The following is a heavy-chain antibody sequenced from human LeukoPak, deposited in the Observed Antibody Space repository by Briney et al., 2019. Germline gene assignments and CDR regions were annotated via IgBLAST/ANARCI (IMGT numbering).Heavy chain of an antibody. CDR2: IYYSGST. Sequence: SQTLSLTCTVSGGSISSGGYYWSWIRQHPGKGLEWIGYIYYSGSTYYSPSLKSRVTISVDTSKNQFSLKLSSVTAADTAVYYCARDYGGNGDDAFDIWGQGTMVTVSS. V-gene: IGHV4-31*03. CDR1: GGSISSGGYY. D-gene: IGHD4-23*01. J-gene: IGHJ3*02. CDR3: ARDYGGNGDDAFDI.